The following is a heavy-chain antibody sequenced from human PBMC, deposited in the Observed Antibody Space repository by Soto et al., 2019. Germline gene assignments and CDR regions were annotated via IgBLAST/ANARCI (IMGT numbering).Heavy chain of an antibody. CDR1: GFTFSSYG. CDR3: ARDRTANHYMDV. Sequence: GGSLSLSCAVSGFTFSSYGMHWVRQAPGKGLEWVALIWSSGTNKYYADSVKGRFTISRDNSKNTLYLEMNSLRAEDTAVYYCARDRTANHYMDVWGKGTTVTVSS. CDR2: IWSSGTNK. J-gene: IGHJ6*03. D-gene: IGHD2-21*02. V-gene: IGHV3-33*01.